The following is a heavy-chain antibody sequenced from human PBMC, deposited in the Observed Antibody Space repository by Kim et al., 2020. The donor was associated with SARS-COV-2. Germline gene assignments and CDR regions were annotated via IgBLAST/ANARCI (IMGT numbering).Heavy chain of an antibody. J-gene: IGHJ4*02. CDR3: TTVPITFGGVITFDY. D-gene: IGHD3-16*02. V-gene: IGHV3-15*01. Sequence: PVKGRFTSSRDDSKNTLYLQMNSLKTEDTAVYYCTTVPITFGGVITFDYWGQGTLVTVSS.